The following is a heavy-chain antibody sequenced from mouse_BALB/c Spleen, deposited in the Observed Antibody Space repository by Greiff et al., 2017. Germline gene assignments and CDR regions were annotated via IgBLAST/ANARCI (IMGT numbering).Heavy chain of an antibody. CDR3: AKDGAWLAY. V-gene: IGHV1-4*02. Sequence: VQLVESAAELARPGASVKMSCKASGYTFTSYTMHWVKQRPGQGLEWIGYINPSSGYTEYNQKFKDKTTLTADKSSSTAYMQLSSLTSEDSAVYYCAKDGAWLAYWGQGTLVTVSA. CDR1: GYTFTSYT. J-gene: IGHJ3*01. CDR2: INPSSGYT.